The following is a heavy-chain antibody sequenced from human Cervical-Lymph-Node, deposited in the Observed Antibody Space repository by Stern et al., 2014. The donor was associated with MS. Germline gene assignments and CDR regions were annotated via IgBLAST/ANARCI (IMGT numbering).Heavy chain of an antibody. CDR3: ARDRGVTRLYYYYGMDV. CDR1: GFTFSSYA. V-gene: IGHV3-30*01. D-gene: IGHD3-10*01. CDR2: ISSDGSNK. J-gene: IGHJ6*02. Sequence: VQLVESGGGVVQPGRSLRLSCAASGFTFSSYAMHWVRQAPGKGLEWVAVISSDGSNKYDADSVKGRFTISRDNSKNTLYLQMNSLRAEDTAVYYCARDRGVTRLYYYYGMDVWGQGTTVTVSS.